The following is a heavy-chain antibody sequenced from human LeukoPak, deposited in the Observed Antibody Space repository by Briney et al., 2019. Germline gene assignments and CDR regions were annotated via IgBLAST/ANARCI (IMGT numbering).Heavy chain of an antibody. V-gene: IGHV3-23*01. Sequence: PGGSLRLSCAASGFTFSSYAMSWVRQAPGKGLEWVSAISGSGGSTYYADSVKGRFTISRDNSKNTLYLQMNSLRAEDTAVYYCAKRRDYYDSSGYSVLFDYWGQGTLVTVSS. CDR3: AKRRDYYDSSGYSVLFDY. CDR2: ISGSGGST. J-gene: IGHJ4*02. CDR1: GFTFSSYA. D-gene: IGHD3-22*01.